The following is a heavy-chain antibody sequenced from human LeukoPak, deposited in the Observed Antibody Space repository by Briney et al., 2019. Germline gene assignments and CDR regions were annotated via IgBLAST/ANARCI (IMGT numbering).Heavy chain of an antibody. Sequence: ASVKVSCKASGYTFTSYGISWVRQAPGQGLEWMGWISAYNGNTNYAQKLQGRVTMTTDTSTSTAYMELRSLRSDDTAVYYCARDSGYDLAPEYYYYGMDVWGQGTTVTVSS. D-gene: IGHD5-12*01. CDR3: ARDSGYDLAPEYYYYGMDV. V-gene: IGHV1-18*01. J-gene: IGHJ6*02. CDR1: GYTFTSYG. CDR2: ISAYNGNT.